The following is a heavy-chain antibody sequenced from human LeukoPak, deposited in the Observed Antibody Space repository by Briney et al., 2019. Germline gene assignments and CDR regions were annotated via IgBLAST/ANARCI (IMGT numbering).Heavy chain of an antibody. J-gene: IGHJ5*02. CDR3: ARVQYSYGSNWFDP. CDR1: GGTFSSYA. D-gene: IGHD5-18*01. V-gene: IGHV1-69*05. CDR2: IIPIFGTA. Sequence: SVKVSCKASGGTFSSYAISWVRQAPGQGLEWMGGIIPIFGTANYAQKFQGRVTITTDESTSTAYMELSSLRSEDTAVYYCARVQYSYGSNWFDPWGQGTLVTVSS.